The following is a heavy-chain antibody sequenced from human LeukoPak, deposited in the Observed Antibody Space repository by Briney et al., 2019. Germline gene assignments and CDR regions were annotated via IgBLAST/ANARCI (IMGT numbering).Heavy chain of an antibody. V-gene: IGHV4-34*01. CDR2: INRSGST. CDR3: ATTRGSYCSGGSCYGNDY. D-gene: IGHD2-15*01. Sequence: PSETLSLTCAVYGGSFSGYYWSWIRQPPGKGLEWIGEINRSGSTNYNPSLKSRVTISVDTSKNQFSLKLSSVTAADTAVYYCATTRGSYCSGGSCYGNDYWGQGTLVTVSS. CDR1: GGSFSGYY. J-gene: IGHJ4*02.